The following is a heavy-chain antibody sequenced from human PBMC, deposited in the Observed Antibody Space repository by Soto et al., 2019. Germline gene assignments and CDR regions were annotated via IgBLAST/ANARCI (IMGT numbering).Heavy chain of an antibody. D-gene: IGHD2-2*02. CDR3: ARDGEIVVVPAAIRDPFDY. V-gene: IGHV3-30-3*01. Sequence: PGGSLRLSCAASGFTFSSYAMHWVRQAPGKGLEWVAVISYDGSNKYYADSVKGRFTISRDNSKNTLYLQMNSLRAEDTAVYYCARDGEIVVVPAAIRDPFDYWGQGTLVTVSS. CDR1: GFTFSSYA. CDR2: ISYDGSNK. J-gene: IGHJ4*02.